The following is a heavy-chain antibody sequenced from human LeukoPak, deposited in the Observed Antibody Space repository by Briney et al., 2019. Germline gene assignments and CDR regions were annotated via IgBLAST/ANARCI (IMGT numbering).Heavy chain of an antibody. Sequence: PGRSLRLSCAASGFTFSSYGMHWVRQAPGKGLEWVSVIYSGGSTYYADSVKGRFTISRDNSKNTLYLQMNSLRAEDTAVYYCGLEEWSTPPADYWGQGTLVTVSS. CDR1: GFTFSSYG. V-gene: IGHV3-53*01. CDR2: IYSGGST. CDR3: GLEEWSTPPADY. D-gene: IGHD3-3*01. J-gene: IGHJ4*02.